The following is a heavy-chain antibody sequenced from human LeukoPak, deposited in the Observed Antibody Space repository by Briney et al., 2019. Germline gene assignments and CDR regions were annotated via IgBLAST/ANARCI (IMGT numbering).Heavy chain of an antibody. D-gene: IGHD1-26*01. CDR2: IGVAANT. CDR3: ARQNTPHGNFDY. Sequence: PGGSLRLSCAASGFTFSSYAMHWVRQATGKGLEWVSAIGVAANTFYSGSVKGRFTISRENAKNSLYLLMTSLRAEDTAVYYCARQNTPHGNFDYWGQGILVTVSS. J-gene: IGHJ4*02. CDR1: GFTFSSYA. V-gene: IGHV3-13*01.